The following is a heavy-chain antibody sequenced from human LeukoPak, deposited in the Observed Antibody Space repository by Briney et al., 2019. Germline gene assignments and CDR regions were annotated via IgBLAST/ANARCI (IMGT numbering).Heavy chain of an antibody. J-gene: IGHJ4*02. Sequence: GGSLRLSCAASGFTFSSHGMHWVRQAPGKGLEWVAVISYDGSNKYYADSVKGRFTISRDNSKNTLYLQMNSLRAEDTAVYYCAKNYDILTGYVLGLDYWGQGTLVTVSS. CDR1: GFTFSSHG. V-gene: IGHV3-30*18. D-gene: IGHD3-9*01. CDR3: AKNYDILTGYVLGLDY. CDR2: ISYDGSNK.